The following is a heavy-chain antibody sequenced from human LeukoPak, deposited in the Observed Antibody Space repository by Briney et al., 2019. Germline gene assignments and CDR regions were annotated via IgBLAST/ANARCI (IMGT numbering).Heavy chain of an antibody. V-gene: IGHV4-61*02. D-gene: IGHD3-22*01. CDR2: VYPSGAT. J-gene: IGHJ3*02. CDR3: ARFHQFYYDSNVDTFDI. Sequence: SETLSLTCSVSGVSISTTTTYWSWIRQPAGKGLEWIGRVYPSGATNYNPSLRGRVTISIDTPKNQFSLKLRSVTAADTAVYYCARFHQFYYDSNVDTFDIWGQGTRVTVSS. CDR1: GVSISTTTTY.